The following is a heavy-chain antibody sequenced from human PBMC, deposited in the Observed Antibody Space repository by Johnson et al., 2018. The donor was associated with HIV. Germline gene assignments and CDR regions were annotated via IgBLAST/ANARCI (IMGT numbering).Heavy chain of an antibody. V-gene: IGHV3-66*02. D-gene: IGHD1-7*01. CDR3: VWNYVAAFDI. J-gene: IGHJ3*02. CDR1: EFTVSSNY. Sequence: VQLVESRGGLVQPGGSLRLSCAASEFTVSSNYMSWVRQAPGKGLEWVSVIYSGGSTYYADSVKGRFTISRDNSKNTLYLQMNSLRAEDTAVYYCVWNYVAAFDIWGQGTMVTVSS. CDR2: IYSGGST.